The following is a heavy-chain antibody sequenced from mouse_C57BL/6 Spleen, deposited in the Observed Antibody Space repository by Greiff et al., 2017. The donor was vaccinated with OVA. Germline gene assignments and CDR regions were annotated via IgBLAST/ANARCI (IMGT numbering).Heavy chain of an antibody. J-gene: IGHJ2*01. CDR1: GYAFTNYL. Sequence: VQLQESGAELVRPGTSVKVSCKASGYAFTNYLIEWVKQRPGQGLEWIGVINPGSGGTNYNEKFKGKATLTADKSSSTAYMQLSSLTSEDSAVYFCARREGSPYFDYWGQGTTLTVSS. V-gene: IGHV1-54*01. CDR2: INPGSGGT. D-gene: IGHD1-1*01. CDR3: ARREGSPYFDY.